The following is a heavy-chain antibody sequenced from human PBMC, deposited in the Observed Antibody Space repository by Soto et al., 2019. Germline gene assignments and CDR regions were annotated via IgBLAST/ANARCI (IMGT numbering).Heavy chain of an antibody. V-gene: IGHV4-34*01. D-gene: IGHD5-18*01. CDR1: GGSFSGYY. CDR3: AGIPVDTYIIYWFDP. J-gene: IGHJ5*01. Sequence: SETLSLTCAVYGGSFSGYYWSWIRQPPGKGLEWIGEINHSGSTNYNPSLKSRVTISVDTSKSQFSLKLSSVTAADTAVYYCAGIPVDTYIIYWFDPLGQGTLVTVSS. CDR2: INHSGST.